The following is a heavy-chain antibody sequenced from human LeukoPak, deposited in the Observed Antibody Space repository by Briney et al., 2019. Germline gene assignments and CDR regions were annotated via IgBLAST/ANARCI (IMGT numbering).Heavy chain of an antibody. D-gene: IGHD2/OR15-2a*01. CDR3: ASESPLSYYFDY. V-gene: IGHV3-7*01. CDR1: GFTFSSYW. CDR2: IKQDGSEK. Sequence: GGSLRLSCAASGFTFSSYWMSWVRQAPGKGLEWVANIKQDGSEKYYVDSVKGRFTISRDNAKNSLYLQVDSLRAEDTAVYYCASESPLSYYFDYWGQGTLVTVSS. J-gene: IGHJ4*02.